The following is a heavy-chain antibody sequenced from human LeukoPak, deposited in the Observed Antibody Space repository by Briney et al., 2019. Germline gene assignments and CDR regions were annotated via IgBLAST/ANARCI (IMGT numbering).Heavy chain of an antibody. CDR1: GGSISSSNYY. D-gene: IGHD3-22*01. V-gene: IGHV4-39*07. Sequence: SETLSLTCTVSGGSISSSNYYWGWIRQPPGTGLEWIGSIYYSGSTYYNPSLKSRVTISVDTSKNQFSLKLSSVTAADTAVYYCARDPDSSYEPGNFDYWGQGTLVTVSS. CDR2: IYYSGST. J-gene: IGHJ4*02. CDR3: ARDPDSSYEPGNFDY.